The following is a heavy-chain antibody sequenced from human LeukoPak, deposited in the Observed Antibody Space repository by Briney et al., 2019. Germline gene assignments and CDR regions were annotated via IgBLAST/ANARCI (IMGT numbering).Heavy chain of an antibody. CDR1: GGSFSGYY. J-gene: IGHJ4*02. V-gene: IGHV4-39*01. CDR3: VRSPGWLSGYYRWYFDC. Sequence: SETLSLTCAVYGGSFSGYYWGWIRQPPGKGLEWIGSMYSSGSTYYNPSLKSRVTISVDTSKNQFSLKLTSVTAADTAVYYCVRSPGWLSGYYRWYFDCWGQGTLVTVSS. CDR2: MYSSGST. D-gene: IGHD3-9*01.